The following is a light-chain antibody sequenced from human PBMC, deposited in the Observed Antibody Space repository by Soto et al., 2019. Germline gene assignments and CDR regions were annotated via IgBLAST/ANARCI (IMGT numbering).Light chain of an antibody. V-gene: IGKV1-5*01. CDR3: QQYDSYPWT. Sequence: DIQMTQSPSSLSASVGDRFTITCLASQGISSWLAWYQQKPGKAPKFLIYDGSTLESGVPARFSGSGSGTEFTLTISSLQPDDFGTYFCQQYDSYPWTFGQGTKVDIK. CDR1: QGISSW. J-gene: IGKJ1*01. CDR2: DGS.